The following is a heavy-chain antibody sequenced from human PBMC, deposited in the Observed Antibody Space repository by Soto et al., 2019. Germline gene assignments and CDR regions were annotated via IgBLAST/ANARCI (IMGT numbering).Heavy chain of an antibody. J-gene: IGHJ5*02. D-gene: IGHD3-22*01. V-gene: IGHV1-69*05. CDR3: ARDDSSGSNWFDP. CDR1: GGTFNNYV. CDR2: IIPIFGTP. Sequence: GASVKVSCKASGGTFNNYVINWVRQAPGQGLEWMAGIIPIFGTPNYAQKFQGRVTITTDKSTSTAYMELRSLRSDDTAVYYCARDDSSGSNWFDPWGHGTLVTVSS.